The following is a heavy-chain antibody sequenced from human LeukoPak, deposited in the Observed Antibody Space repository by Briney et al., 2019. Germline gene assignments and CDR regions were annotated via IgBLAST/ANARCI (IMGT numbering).Heavy chain of an antibody. CDR1: GGSISSYY. Sequence: PSETLSLTCTVSGGSISSYYWSWIRQPPGKGLEWIAYICYSGSTNYNPSLKSRVTISVDTSKNQFSLKLSSVTAEDTAVYYCATYHFRGDTHYFDYWGQGILVTVSS. CDR3: ATYHFRGDTHYFDY. D-gene: IGHD3-10*02. J-gene: IGHJ4*02. V-gene: IGHV4-59*01. CDR2: ICYSGST.